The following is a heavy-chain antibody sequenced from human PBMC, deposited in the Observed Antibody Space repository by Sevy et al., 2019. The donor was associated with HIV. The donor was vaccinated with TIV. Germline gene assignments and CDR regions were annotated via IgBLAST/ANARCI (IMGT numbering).Heavy chain of an antibody. J-gene: IGHJ4*02. CDR2: ISYDGSNK. D-gene: IGHD4-17*01. CDR1: GFTFSSYG. V-gene: IGHV3-30*18. Sequence: GGSLRLSCAASGFTFSSYGMHWVRQAPGKGLEWEAVISYDGSNKYYADSVKGRFTISRDNSKNTLYLQMNSLRAEDTAVYYCAKTNGDYTHFDYWGQGTLVTVSS. CDR3: AKTNGDYTHFDY.